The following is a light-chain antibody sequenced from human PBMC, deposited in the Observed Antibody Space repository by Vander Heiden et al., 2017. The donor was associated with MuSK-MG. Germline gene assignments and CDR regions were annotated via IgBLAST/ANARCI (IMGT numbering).Light chain of an antibody. J-gene: IGKJ1*01. CDR1: QSVSSSY. CDR3: QQDGSSSWT. CDR2: GAS. Sequence: EIVLTQSPGTLSLSPGERATLSCRASQSVSSSYLAWYQQKPGQAPRLLIYGASSRATGIPDRFSGSGSGTDFTLTISRLEPEDFAVYYCQQDGSSSWTFGQGTKVKIK. V-gene: IGKV3-20*01.